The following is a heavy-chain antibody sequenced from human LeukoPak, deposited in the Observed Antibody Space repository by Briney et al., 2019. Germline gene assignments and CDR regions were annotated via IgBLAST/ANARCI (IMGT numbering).Heavy chain of an antibody. CDR2: IYYSGST. CDR3: ARDRDGGNFNWFDP. Sequence: SETLSLTCTVSGGSISSSSYYWGWIRQPPGKGLEWIGSIYYSGSTYYNPSLKSRVTISVDTSKNQFSLKLSSVTAADTAVYYCARDRDGGNFNWFDPWGQGTLVTVSS. V-gene: IGHV4-39*07. CDR1: GGSISSSSYY. J-gene: IGHJ5*02. D-gene: IGHD4-23*01.